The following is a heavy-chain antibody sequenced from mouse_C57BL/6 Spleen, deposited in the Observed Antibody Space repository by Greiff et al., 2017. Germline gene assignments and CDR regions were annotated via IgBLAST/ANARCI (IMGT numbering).Heavy chain of an antibody. CDR3: ARGGDDSSYGFAY. D-gene: IGHD1-1*01. CDR1: GYTFISYW. J-gene: IGHJ3*01. V-gene: IGHV1-7*01. CDR2: ITPSRGYT. Sequence: SGAELAKPGASVKLSGKPSGYTFISYWMPWVKQRPGQGLEWIGYITPSRGYTKYNQRFKDKATLTADKSSSTAYMQLSSLTYEDSAVYYCARGGDDSSYGFAYWGQGTLVTVSA.